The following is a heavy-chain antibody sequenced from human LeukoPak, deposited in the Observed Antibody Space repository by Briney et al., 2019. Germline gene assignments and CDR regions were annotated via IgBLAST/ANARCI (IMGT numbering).Heavy chain of an antibody. CDR2: INPNSGGI. V-gene: IGHV1-2*02. J-gene: IGHJ4*02. CDR1: GYTFTGYH. CDR3: ARDNIYFDY. Sequence: GASVKVFCKASGYTFTGYHMHWVRQAPGQGLEWMGWINPNSGGINYAQKFQGRVTMTRDTSISTAYMELSRLRSDDTAVYYCARDNIYFDYWGQGTLVTVSS.